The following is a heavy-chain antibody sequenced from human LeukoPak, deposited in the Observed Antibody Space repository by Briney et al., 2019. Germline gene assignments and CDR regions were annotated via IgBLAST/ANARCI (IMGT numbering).Heavy chain of an antibody. J-gene: IGHJ3*01. D-gene: IGHD2-2*01. CDR3: ARPQVLPDDIYNF. CDR1: GFIFDDYA. Sequence: PGGSLRLSCAASGFIFDDYAMHWVRQAPGKGLEWVSGISYNGDTTGYADSVKGRFTISRDNAKSTVLLQMSSLRAEDTAVYYCARPQVLPDDIYNFWGQGTMVTVSS. V-gene: IGHV3-9*01. CDR2: ISYNGDTT.